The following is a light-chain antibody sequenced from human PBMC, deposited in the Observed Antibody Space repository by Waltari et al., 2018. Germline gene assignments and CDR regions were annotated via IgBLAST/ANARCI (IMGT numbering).Light chain of an antibody. CDR1: HSNIGNNY. Sequence: QSVLTQPPSVSAAPGQKVTISCSGSHSNIGNNYVSWYQQFPGAAPKDLIYGNVKRTTANPDRFSGSKSGTLATLDITVLQTGDEADYYCGTWDNALSAVFGGGTKVTVL. J-gene: IGLJ2*01. CDR2: GNV. V-gene: IGLV1-51*01. CDR3: GTWDNALSAV.